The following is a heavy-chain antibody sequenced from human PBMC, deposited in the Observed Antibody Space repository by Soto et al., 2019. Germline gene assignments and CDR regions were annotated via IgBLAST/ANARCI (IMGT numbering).Heavy chain of an antibody. CDR1: GFTFTSYA. Sequence: GGSLRLSCAASGFTFTSYAMSWVRQAPGKGLEWVSAISGSGGSTYYADSVKGRFTISRDNSKNTLYLQMNSLRAEDTAVYYCAKAPSSSWSPLTNWGQGTLVTVSS. CDR2: ISGSGGST. CDR3: AKAPSSSWSPLTN. V-gene: IGHV3-23*01. J-gene: IGHJ4*02. D-gene: IGHD6-13*01.